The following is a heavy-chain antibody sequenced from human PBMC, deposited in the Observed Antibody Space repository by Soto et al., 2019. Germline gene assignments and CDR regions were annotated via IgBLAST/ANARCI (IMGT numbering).Heavy chain of an antibody. V-gene: IGHV3-13*01. J-gene: IGHJ4*02. CDR2: IGTAGDT. D-gene: IGHD1-1*01. CDR1: GFTFSSYG. Sequence: WVPLRHSCAALGFTFSSYGMRWVRQETGKGLEWVSAIGTAGDTYYPGSVKGRFTISRENAKNSLYLQMNSLRAGDTAVYYCARGFVQGNDGIFDYWGQGTLVTVSS. CDR3: ARGFVQGNDGIFDY.